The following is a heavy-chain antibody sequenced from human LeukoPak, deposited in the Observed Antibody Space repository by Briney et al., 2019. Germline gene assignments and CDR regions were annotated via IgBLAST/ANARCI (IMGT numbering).Heavy chain of an antibody. V-gene: IGHV3-30-3*01. CDR3: ARGRNLVSISGYFDY. CDR1: GFTFSNYA. Sequence: PGGSLRLSCGASGFTFSNYAMHWVRQAPGKGLEWVATISYDGDNKYYADSVKGRFTLSRDNSKNTLYLQMNSLRAEDTAIYYCARGRNLVSISGYFDYWGQGTLVTVSS. D-gene: IGHD5/OR15-5a*01. J-gene: IGHJ4*02. CDR2: ISYDGDNK.